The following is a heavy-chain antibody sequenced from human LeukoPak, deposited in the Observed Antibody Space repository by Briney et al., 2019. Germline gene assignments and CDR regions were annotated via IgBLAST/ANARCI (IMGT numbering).Heavy chain of an antibody. J-gene: IGHJ4*02. CDR1: GFTVSSNY. V-gene: IGHV3-53*01. D-gene: IGHD5-24*01. CDR3: ARHGLTGRDGYNLLDY. Sequence: PGGSLRLSCAASGFTVSSNYMSWVRQAPGKGLEWVSVIYSGGSTYYADSVKGRFTISRDNSKNTLYLQMNSLRAEDTAVYYCARHGLTGRDGYNLLDYWGQGTPVTVSS. CDR2: IYSGGST.